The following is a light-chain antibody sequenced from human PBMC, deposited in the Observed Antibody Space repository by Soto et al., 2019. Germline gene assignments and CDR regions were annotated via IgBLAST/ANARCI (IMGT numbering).Light chain of an antibody. V-gene: IGKV1-12*01. J-gene: IGKJ3*01. CDR3: QQANSFPFT. Sequence: DLQMTESPSSVSASVGDRVTITCRAGQDISSWLAWYKQRPGKAPELLIYESSRLQSGVPSRFSGSGSGTDLTLTISSLQSEDFATYYCQQANSFPFTFGHGTKVDIK. CDR1: QDISSW. CDR2: ESS.